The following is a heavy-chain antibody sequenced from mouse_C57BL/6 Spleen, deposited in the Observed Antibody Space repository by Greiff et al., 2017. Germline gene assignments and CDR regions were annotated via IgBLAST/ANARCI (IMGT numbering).Heavy chain of an antibody. V-gene: IGHV5-17*01. CDR2: ISSGSSTI. Sequence: EVKLMESGGGLVKPGGSLKLSCAASGFTFSDYGMHWVRQAPEKGLEWVAYISSGSSTIYYADTVKGRFTISRDNAKNTLFLQMTSLRSEDTAMYYCAREIYSGSSYDYWGQGTTLTVSS. CDR1: GFTFSDYG. CDR3: AREIYSGSSYDY. J-gene: IGHJ2*01. D-gene: IGHD1-1*01.